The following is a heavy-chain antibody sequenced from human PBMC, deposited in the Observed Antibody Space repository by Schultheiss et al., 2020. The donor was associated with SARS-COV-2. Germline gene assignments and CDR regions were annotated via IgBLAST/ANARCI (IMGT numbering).Heavy chain of an antibody. CDR2: IYHSGST. Sequence: SQTLSLTCAVSGGSISSGGYSWSWIRQPPGKGLEWIGYIYHSGSTNYNPSLKSRVTISVYRSKNQFSLKLSSVTAADTAVYYCARATMTTVRSGPYYYYCMDVWGQGTTVTVTS. J-gene: IGHJ6*02. CDR1: GGSISSGGYS. D-gene: IGHD4-17*01. CDR3: ARATMTTVRSGPYYYYCMDV. V-gene: IGHV4-30-2*01.